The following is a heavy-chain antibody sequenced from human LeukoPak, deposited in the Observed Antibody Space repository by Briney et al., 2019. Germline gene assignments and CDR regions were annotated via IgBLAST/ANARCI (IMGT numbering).Heavy chain of an antibody. D-gene: IGHD3-16*01. CDR2: ISPYNGYT. CDR3: VRDGGSESPTRDY. J-gene: IGHJ4*02. V-gene: IGHV1-18*01. CDR1: GYAFGIYG. Sequence: ASVKVSCKASGYAFGIYGISWVRQAPGQGLEWMAWISPYNGYTNYAQNLQVRVTLTTDTSTSTAYMEMFSLRSDDTAVYYCVRDGGSESPTRDYWGQGTLVTVSS.